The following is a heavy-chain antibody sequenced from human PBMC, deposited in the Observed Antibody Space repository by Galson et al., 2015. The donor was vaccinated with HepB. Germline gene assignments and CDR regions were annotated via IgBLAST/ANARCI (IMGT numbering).Heavy chain of an antibody. D-gene: IGHD4-11*01. Sequence: SLRLSCAASGFTFSGSAIHWVRQASGRGLVWIGRIGSKPNRYATTYVASVRGRFTISRDDSKNTAFLQLNSLKTDDTAVYCTRMGDLSGYSSLWGQGALVTVSS. J-gene: IGHJ4*02. CDR3: TRMGDLSGYSSL. CDR2: IGSKPNRYAT. V-gene: IGHV3-73*01. CDR1: GFTFSGSA.